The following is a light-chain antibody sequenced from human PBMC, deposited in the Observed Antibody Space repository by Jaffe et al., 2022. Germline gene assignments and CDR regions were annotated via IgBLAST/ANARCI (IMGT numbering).Light chain of an antibody. V-gene: IGLV7-46*01. CDR3: LLSYSGVRV. CDR1: TGAVTSGLY. J-gene: IGLJ3*02. Sequence: QAVVTQEPSLTVSPGGTVTLTCGSSTGAVTSGLYPYWFQQKPGQAPRTLIYDTTNRHSWTPARFSGSLLGGKAALTLSGAQPEDEADYYCLLSYSGVRVFGGGTKLTVL. CDR2: DTT.